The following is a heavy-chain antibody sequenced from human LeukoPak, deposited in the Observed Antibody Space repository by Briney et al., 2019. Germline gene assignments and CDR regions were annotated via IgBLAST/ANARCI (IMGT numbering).Heavy chain of an antibody. D-gene: IGHD2-15*01. CDR2: ISSSSSYI. CDR3: ARANCSGGSCFDY. Sequence: GGSLRLSCAASGFTFSSYSMNWVRQAPGKGLEWVSSISSSSSYIYYADSVKGRFTISRDNAKNSLYLQMNSLRAEDTAVYYCARANCSGGSCFDYWGQGTLVTVSS. V-gene: IGHV3-21*01. CDR1: GFTFSSYS. J-gene: IGHJ4*02.